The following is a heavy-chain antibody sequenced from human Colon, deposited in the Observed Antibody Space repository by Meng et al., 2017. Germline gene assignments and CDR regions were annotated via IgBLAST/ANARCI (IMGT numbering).Heavy chain of an antibody. J-gene: IGHJ4*02. CDR2: IYSDGSST. CDR1: GFTFSSYW. Sequence: GESPKISCAASGFTFSSYWMHWVRQAPGKGLEWVSRIYSDGSSTSYADSVKGRFTISRDNAKNTLYLQMNSLRADDTAVYYCARVKSGSYFGYWGQGTLVTVSS. D-gene: IGHD1-26*01. V-gene: IGHV3-74*01. CDR3: ARVKSGSYFGY.